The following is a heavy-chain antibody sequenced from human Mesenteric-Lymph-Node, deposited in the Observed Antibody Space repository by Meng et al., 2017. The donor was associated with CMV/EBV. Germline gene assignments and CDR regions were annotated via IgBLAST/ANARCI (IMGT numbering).Heavy chain of an antibody. Sequence: GESLKISCVTSGFTFSNYWMTWVRQAPGKGLEWVSCINGNADSTYYADSVKGRFTISRDNSQNTFYLQMNSLRAEDTAVFYCARVRYSTGWQFDLWGQGTLVTVSS. CDR1: GFTFSNYW. D-gene: IGHD6-19*01. CDR2: INGNADST. CDR3: ARVRYSTGWQFDL. J-gene: IGHJ5*02. V-gene: IGHV3-23*01.